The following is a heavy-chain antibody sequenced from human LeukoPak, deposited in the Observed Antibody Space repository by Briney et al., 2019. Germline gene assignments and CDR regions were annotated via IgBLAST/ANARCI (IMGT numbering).Heavy chain of an antibody. D-gene: IGHD3-22*01. CDR2: MNPNSGNT. CDR1: GYTFTSYD. CDR3: ARGGYSTPSYYSDY. V-gene: IGHV1-8*01. J-gene: IGHJ4*02. Sequence: ASVKVSCKASGYTFTSYDINWVRQAAGQGLEWMGWMNPNSGNTGYAQRFQGRVTMTRNTSISTAYMELSSLRSEDTAVYYCARGGYSTPSYYSDYWGQGTLVTVSS.